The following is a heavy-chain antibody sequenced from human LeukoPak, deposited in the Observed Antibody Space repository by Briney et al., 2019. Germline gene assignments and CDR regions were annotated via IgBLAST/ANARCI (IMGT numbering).Heavy chain of an antibody. CDR1: GYTFTGYY. CDR3: ARAPSRMVWQPVDY. V-gene: IGHV1-2*02. Sequence: ASVKVSCKASGYTFTGYYMHWVRQAPGQGLEWMGWINPNSGGTNYAQKFQGRVTMTRDTSISTAYMELSRLRSDDTAVYYCARAPSRMVWQPVDYWGQGTLVTVSS. D-gene: IGHD6-13*01. CDR2: INPNSGGT. J-gene: IGHJ4*02.